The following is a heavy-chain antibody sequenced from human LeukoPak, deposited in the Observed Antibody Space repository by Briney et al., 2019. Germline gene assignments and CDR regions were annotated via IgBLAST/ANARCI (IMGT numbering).Heavy chain of an antibody. D-gene: IGHD1/OR15-1a*01. CDR1: GFTFNTYS. CDR2: INSKSDST. CDR3: ARDGKQHLARFYFDC. J-gene: IGHJ4*02. Sequence: GGSLRLSCAASGFTFNTYSMNWVRQAPGKGLEWVSSINSKSDSTSYAASVKGRFTISRDNARDSLTLQMNDLRAEDTALYFCARDGKQHLARFYFDCWGQGTLVAVSS. V-gene: IGHV3-21*01.